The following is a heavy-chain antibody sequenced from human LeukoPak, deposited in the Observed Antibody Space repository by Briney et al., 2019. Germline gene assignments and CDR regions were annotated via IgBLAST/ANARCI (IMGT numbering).Heavy chain of an antibody. Sequence: SVKVSCKASGFTFTSSAVQWVRQARGQRLEWIGWIVVGSGNTNYAQKFQERVTITRDMSTSTAYMELSSLRSEDTAVYYCAAATPQYYDFWTGPDAFDIWGQGTMVTVSS. V-gene: IGHV1-58*01. J-gene: IGHJ3*02. CDR3: AAATPQYYDFWTGPDAFDI. CDR2: IVVGSGNT. CDR1: GFTFTSSA. D-gene: IGHD3-3*01.